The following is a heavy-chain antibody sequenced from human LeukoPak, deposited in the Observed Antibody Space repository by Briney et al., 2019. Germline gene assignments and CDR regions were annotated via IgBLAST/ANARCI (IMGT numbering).Heavy chain of an antibody. CDR3: ARDPSLLGGKYFDY. D-gene: IGHD1-26*01. CDR2: ISGYNGNT. CDR1: GYTFTSYG. V-gene: IGHV1-18*01. J-gene: IGHJ4*02. Sequence: GASVKVSCKASGYTFTSYGISWVRQAPGQGLEWMGWISGYNGNTNYAQKLQGRVTMTTDTSTSTAYMELRSLRSDDTAVYYCARDPSLLGGKYFDYWGQGTLVTVSS.